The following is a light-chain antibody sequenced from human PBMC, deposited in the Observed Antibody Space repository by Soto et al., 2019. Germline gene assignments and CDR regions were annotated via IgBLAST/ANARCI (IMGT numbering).Light chain of an antibody. CDR2: GAS. Sequence: EIVLTQSPGTPSLSPGERATLSCRAIQSVSSSYLAWYQQKPGQAPRLLIYGASSRATGIPDRFSGSGSGTDFTLTISCLQSEDFATYYCQQYYSYDSLTFGGGTKVDIK. CDR3: QQYYSYDSLT. CDR1: QSVSSSY. V-gene: IGKV3-20*01. J-gene: IGKJ4*01.